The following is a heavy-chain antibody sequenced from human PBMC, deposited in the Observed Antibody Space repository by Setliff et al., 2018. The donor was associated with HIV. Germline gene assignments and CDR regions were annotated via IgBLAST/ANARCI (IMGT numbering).Heavy chain of an antibody. CDR3: ARLEAVHYNWNDWFDP. V-gene: IGHV4-39*01. Sequence: SETLSLTCTVSGGSISSDGYYWGWIRQPPGKGLEWIGNIYYSGSTYYDPSLKSRVTISVDTSKNRFSLKVSSVTAADTAVYYCARLEAVHYNWNDWFDPWGQGTLVTVSS. CDR1: GGSISSDGYY. D-gene: IGHD1-20*01. CDR2: IYYSGST. J-gene: IGHJ5*02.